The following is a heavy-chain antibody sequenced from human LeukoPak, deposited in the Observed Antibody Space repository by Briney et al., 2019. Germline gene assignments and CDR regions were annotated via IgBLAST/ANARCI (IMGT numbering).Heavy chain of an antibody. J-gene: IGHJ4*02. CDR3: ATGNNWSHDY. CDR2: IKQDGNEK. Sequence: GGSLRLSCAASGFTFSSYSMSWVRQAPGKGLEWVANIKQDGNEKFYVDSLKGRFTISRDNAKNSLFLQMSSLRAEDTAVYFCATGNNWSHDYWGQGTLVTVSS. D-gene: IGHD1-1*01. CDR1: GFTFSSYS. V-gene: IGHV3-7*01.